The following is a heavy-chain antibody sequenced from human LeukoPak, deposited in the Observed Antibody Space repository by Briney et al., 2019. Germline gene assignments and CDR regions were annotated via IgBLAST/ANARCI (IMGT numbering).Heavy chain of an antibody. CDR3: ARDYYSSADY. CDR1: GFTFSISW. J-gene: IGHJ4*02. CDR2: INPDGTDI. V-gene: IGHV3-74*01. Sequence: QTGGSLRLSCAASGFTFSISWMHWVRQAPGKGLVWVSRINPDGTDIGYADSVKGRFTVSRDNAKNTLYLQVNSLRAEDTAVYCCARDYYSSADYWGQGTLVTVSS. D-gene: IGHD6-19*01.